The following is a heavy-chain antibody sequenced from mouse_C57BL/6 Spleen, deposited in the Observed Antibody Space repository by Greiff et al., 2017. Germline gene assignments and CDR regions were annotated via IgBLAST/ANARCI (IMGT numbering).Heavy chain of an antibody. D-gene: IGHD1-1*01. Sequence: VQLQQSGPGLVAPSQSLSITCTVSGFSLTSYGVSWVRQPPGKGLEWLGVIWGDGSTNYHSALISRLSISKDNSKSQGFLKLNSLQTDDTATYYCAKGITTVVEEYYYAMDYWGQGTSVTVSS. CDR3: AKGITTVVEEYYYAMDY. CDR1: GFSLTSYG. V-gene: IGHV2-3*01. J-gene: IGHJ4*01. CDR2: IWGDGST.